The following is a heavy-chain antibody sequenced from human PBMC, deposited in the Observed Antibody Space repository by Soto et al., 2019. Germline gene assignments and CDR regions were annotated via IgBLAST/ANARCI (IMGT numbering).Heavy chain of an antibody. CDR1: GFTFSSYA. D-gene: IGHD6-6*01. CDR2: ISYDGSNK. J-gene: IGHJ6*02. Sequence: GGSLRLSCAASGFTFSSYAMHWVRQAPGKGLEWVAVISYDGSNKYYADSVKGRFTISRDNSKNTLYLQMNSLRAEDTAVYYCARDVSSSSRNYYYGMDVWGQGTTVTVSS. V-gene: IGHV3-30-3*01. CDR3: ARDVSSSSRNYYYGMDV.